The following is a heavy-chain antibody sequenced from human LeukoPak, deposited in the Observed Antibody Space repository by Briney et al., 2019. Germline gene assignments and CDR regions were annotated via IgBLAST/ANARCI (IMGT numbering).Heavy chain of an antibody. Sequence: GGSLRLSCAASGFTFSSYGMHWVRQAPGKGLEWVAFIRYDGSNKYYADSVKGRFTISRDNSKNTLYLQMNSLRAEDMAVYYCAKEDSSSSWYGYYGMDVWGQGTTVTVSS. J-gene: IGHJ6*02. CDR1: GFTFSSYG. V-gene: IGHV3-30*02. CDR2: IRYDGSNK. D-gene: IGHD6-13*01. CDR3: AKEDSSSSWYGYYGMDV.